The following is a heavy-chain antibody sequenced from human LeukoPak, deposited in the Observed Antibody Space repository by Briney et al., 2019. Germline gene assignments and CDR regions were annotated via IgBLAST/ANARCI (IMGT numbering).Heavy chain of an antibody. V-gene: IGHV3-49*03. CDR2: IRKKGYGETT. J-gene: IGHJ4*02. D-gene: IGHD4-17*01. CDR3: SRGLHDYGDSNYYFDQ. Sequence: GGSLRLSCTASGFTFGDDAWSWFRQAPGKGLEWICFIRKKGYGETTDYAASVRGRFTISRDDAKSIAYLQMNSQKTEDTALYYCSRGLHDYGDSNYYFDQWGRGTLVTVSS. CDR1: GFTFGDDA.